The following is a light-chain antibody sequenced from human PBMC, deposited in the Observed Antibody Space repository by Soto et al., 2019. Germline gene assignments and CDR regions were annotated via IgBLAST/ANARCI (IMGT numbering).Light chain of an antibody. Sequence: EIVLTRSPSTLTFSPGERATLSCRASQSIGTYLAWYQQKPGQAPRLLIYDASNRAAGVPARFSGSGSGTDFTLTISSVEPDDFAVYYCQQRSNWPPITFGQRTRLEIK. J-gene: IGKJ5*01. CDR2: DAS. CDR1: QSIGTY. V-gene: IGKV3-11*01. CDR3: QQRSNWPPIT.